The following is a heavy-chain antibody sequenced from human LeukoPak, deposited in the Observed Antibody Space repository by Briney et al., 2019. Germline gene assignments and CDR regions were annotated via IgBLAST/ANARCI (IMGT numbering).Heavy chain of an antibody. CDR3: AREEQWLTPFDY. CDR2: IYTSGST. J-gene: IGHJ4*02. V-gene: IGHV4-4*07. Sequence: SETLSLTCTVSGGSISSYYWSWIRQPAGKGLEWIGRIYTSGSTNYNPSLKNRVTMSVDTSKNQFSLKLSSVTAADTAVYYCAREEQWLTPFDYWGQGTLVTVSS. CDR1: GGSISSYY. D-gene: IGHD6-19*01.